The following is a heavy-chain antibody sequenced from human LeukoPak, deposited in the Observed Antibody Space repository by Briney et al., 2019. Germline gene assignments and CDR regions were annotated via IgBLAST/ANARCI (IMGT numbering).Heavy chain of an antibody. J-gene: IGHJ4*02. CDR1: GFTFSSYA. D-gene: IGHD6-6*01. CDR2: ISSNGGST. V-gene: IGHV3-64*01. Sequence: GGSPRLSCAASGFTFSSYAMHWVRQAPGKGLEYVSAISSNGGSTYYANSVKGRFTISRDNSKNTLYLQMGSLRAEDMAVYYCARLAARPLYYFDYWGQGTLVTVSS. CDR3: ARLAARPLYYFDY.